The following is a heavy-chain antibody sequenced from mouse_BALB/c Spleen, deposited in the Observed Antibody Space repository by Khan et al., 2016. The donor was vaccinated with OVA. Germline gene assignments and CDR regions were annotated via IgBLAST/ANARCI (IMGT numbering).Heavy chain of an antibody. J-gene: IGHJ3*01. CDR1: GYTFSSYW. V-gene: IGHV1-9*01. D-gene: IGHD1-1*01. Sequence: QVQLKESGAELMKPGASVKISCKATGYTFSSYWIEWVKQRPGHGLEWIGEILPGSGRNNYNEKFKGKATFTADTSSNTAYMQLSSLTSEDSAVYYGARGNYYGSSSGFGYWGQGTLVTVSA. CDR2: ILPGSGRN. CDR3: ARGNYYGSSSGFGY.